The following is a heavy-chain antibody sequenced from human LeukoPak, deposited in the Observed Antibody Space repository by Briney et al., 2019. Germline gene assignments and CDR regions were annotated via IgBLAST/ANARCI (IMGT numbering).Heavy chain of an antibody. CDR1: GGSFSGYY. Sequence: PSETLSLTCAVFGGSFSGYYWSWIRQPPGKGLEWIGEINHSGSTNYNPSLKSRVTMSVDTSKNQFSLKVSSVTAADTAVYYCARAPRSGTRNWFDPWGQGTPVTVSS. V-gene: IGHV4-34*01. J-gene: IGHJ5*02. D-gene: IGHD3-22*01. CDR2: INHSGST. CDR3: ARAPRSGTRNWFDP.